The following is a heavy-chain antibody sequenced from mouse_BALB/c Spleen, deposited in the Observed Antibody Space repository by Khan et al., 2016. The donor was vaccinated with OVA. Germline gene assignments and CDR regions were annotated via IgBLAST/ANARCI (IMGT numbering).Heavy chain of an antibody. V-gene: IGHV2-2*01. CDR1: GFSLNTSG. CDR2: IRSGGST. CDR3: ARNSYMYDFTY. J-gene: IGHJ3*01. Sequence: QVQLKESGPGLVQPSQSLSITCTVSGFSLNTSGIHWIRQSQGKGLEWLGVIRSGGSTDYNGAFISRLNITKDNSKSQVFFKLSSLQADDTAIYYCARNSYMYDFTYWGQGTLVTVSA. D-gene: IGHD2-14*01.